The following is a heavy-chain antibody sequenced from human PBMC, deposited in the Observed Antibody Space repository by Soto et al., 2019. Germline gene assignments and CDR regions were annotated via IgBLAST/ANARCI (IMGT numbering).Heavy chain of an antibody. V-gene: IGHV4-30-2*01. J-gene: IGHJ5*01. CDR1: GGSISSGNFS. Sequence: PSETLSLSCTVSGGSISSGNFSWTCIRQPPGKGLEWIAYIFHTGSTFYNSSLKPRVSISVDRSKNQFSLKLKSVTETDTAVYYCTRVNVGDLFRFNWF. D-gene: IGHD3-3*01. CDR2: IFHTGST. CDR3: TRVNVGDLFRFNWF.